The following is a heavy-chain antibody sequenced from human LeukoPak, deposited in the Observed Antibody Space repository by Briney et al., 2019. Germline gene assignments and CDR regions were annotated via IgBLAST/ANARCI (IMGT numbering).Heavy chain of an antibody. CDR2: IYTSGST. V-gene: IGHV4-61*02. J-gene: IGHJ4*02. CDR1: GGSISSGSYY. D-gene: IGHD6-19*01. Sequence: PSETLSLTCTASGGSISSGSYYWSWIQQPAGKGLELIGRIYTSGSTNYNPSLKSRVTISVNTSKNQFSLKLSSVTAADTAVYYCARHTGYSSGWYPYYFDYWGQGTLVTVSS. CDR3: ARHTGYSSGWYPYYFDY.